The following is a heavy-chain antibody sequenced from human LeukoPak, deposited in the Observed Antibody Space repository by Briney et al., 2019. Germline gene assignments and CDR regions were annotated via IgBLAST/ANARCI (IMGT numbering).Heavy chain of an antibody. CDR2: ISAYNGNT. J-gene: IGHJ6*02. CDR3: AREIVATIDFNYGMDV. D-gene: IGHD5-12*01. V-gene: IGHV1-18*01. CDR1: GYTFTSYS. Sequence: GASVKVSCKASGYTFTSYSISWVRQAPGQGLEWMGWISAYNGNTNYAQKLQGRVTMTTDTSTSTAYMELRSLRSDDTAVYYCAREIVATIDFNYGMDVWGQGTTVTVSS.